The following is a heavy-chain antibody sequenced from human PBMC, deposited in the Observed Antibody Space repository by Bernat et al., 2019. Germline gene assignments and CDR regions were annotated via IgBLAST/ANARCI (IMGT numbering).Heavy chain of an antibody. J-gene: IGHJ4*02. CDR2: IRSKAYGGTT. V-gene: IGHV3-49*04. CDR1: GSGFTFGDYA. Sequence: EVQLLESGGGLGQPGQSLRLSCTASGSGFTFGDYAMSWVRQAPGKGLEWVGFIRSKAYGGTTEYAASVRGRFSISRDDSKSIAYLQMNSLKTEDTAVYYCTRAVSSGWYGVIDYWGQGTLGTVSS. D-gene: IGHD6-19*01. CDR3: TRAVSSGWYGVIDY.